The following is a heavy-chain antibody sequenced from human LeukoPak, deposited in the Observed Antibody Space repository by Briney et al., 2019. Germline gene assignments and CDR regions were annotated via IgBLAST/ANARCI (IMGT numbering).Heavy chain of an antibody. CDR3: ARGRVRPIAQYGSGRGLNWFDP. J-gene: IGHJ5*02. CDR2: INHSGST. D-gene: IGHD3-10*01. CDR1: GGSFSGYY. Sequence: SETLSLTCAVYGGSFSGYYWSWIRQPPGKGLEWIGEINHSGSTNYNPSLKSRVTISVDTSKNQFSLKLSSVTAADTAVYYCARGRVRPIAQYGSGRGLNWFDPWGQGTLVTVSS. V-gene: IGHV4-34*01.